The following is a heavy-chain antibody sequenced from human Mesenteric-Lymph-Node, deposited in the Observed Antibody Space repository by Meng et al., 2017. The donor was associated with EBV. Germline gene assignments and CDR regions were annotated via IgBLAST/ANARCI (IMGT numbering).Heavy chain of an antibody. CDR2: VIPVFGSP. CDR1: GGSFNTHA. D-gene: IGHD1-14*01. CDR3: ARGWEITYYFDI. Sequence: QVQRVQSGPGVKKPGSSVKVSCKASGGSFNTHAINWVRQAPVQGLEWMGGVIPVFGSPFYAQNFQGRVTIAADESTNTVYLHLYSLRSEDTALYYCARGWEITYYFDIWGQGTLVTVSS. J-gene: IGHJ4*02. V-gene: IGHV1-69*01.